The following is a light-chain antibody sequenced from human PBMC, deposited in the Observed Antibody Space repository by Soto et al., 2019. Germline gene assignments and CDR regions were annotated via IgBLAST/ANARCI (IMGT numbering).Light chain of an antibody. Sequence: DIQMTQSPSSLSASVGDRVTITCQARQDISNYLNWYQQKPGKAPKLLIYDASNLETAVPSRFSGSGSGTDYTCTSSFLQPEDIATYYCQQYDSLPSFGPGNKVDIK. CDR1: QDISNY. J-gene: IGKJ3*01. CDR2: DAS. CDR3: QQYDSLPS. V-gene: IGKV1-33*01.